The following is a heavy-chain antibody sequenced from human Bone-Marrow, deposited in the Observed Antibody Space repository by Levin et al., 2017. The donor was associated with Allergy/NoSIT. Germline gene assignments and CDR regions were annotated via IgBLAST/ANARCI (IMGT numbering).Heavy chain of an antibody. CDR1: GGTFRGYA. J-gene: IGHJ6*04. CDR2: IIPAFGTT. Sequence: GASVKVSCKASGGTFRGYAVSWVRQAPGQGLEWMGGIIPAFGTTNYAQKFQGRVTIVADESTSTAYMELSSLRSEDTALYYCVRNTYDILTTNVADVWGKGTTVAVSS. CDR3: VRNTYDILTTNVADV. D-gene: IGHD3-9*01. V-gene: IGHV1-69*13.